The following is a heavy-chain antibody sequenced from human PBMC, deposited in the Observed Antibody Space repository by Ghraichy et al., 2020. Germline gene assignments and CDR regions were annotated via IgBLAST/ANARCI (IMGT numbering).Heavy chain of an antibody. CDR3: ARAIVGVTPSYYYYGMDV. V-gene: IGHV4-4*02. Sequence: SETLSLTCAVSGASISSNNWWSWVRQSPGKGLEWIGEIYHSGNTKVNPSLKSRVTISVDKSQNQFSLNLSSVTAADTAVYYCARAIVGVTPSYYYYGMDVWGQGTTVTVSS. J-gene: IGHJ6*02. CDR2: IYHSGNT. CDR1: GASISSNNW. D-gene: IGHD1-26*01.